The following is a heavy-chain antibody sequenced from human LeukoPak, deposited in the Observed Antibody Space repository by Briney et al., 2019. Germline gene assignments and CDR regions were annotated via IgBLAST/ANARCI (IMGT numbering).Heavy chain of an antibody. D-gene: IGHD3-3*01. CDR1: GFTFSNYW. V-gene: IGHV3-7*01. J-gene: IGHJ4*02. CDR3: ARDPSLRFLEWPE. Sequence: GGSLRLSCAASGFTFSNYWMSWVRQAPGKGLEWVANIKQDGSEKYYVDSVKGRFTISRDNAKNSLYLQMNSLRAEDTAVYYCARDPSLRFLEWPEWGQGTLVTVSS. CDR2: IKQDGSEK.